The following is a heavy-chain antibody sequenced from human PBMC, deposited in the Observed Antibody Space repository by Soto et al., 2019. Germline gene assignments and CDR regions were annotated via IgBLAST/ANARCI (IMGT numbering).Heavy chain of an antibody. CDR3: ARDPSKGGIAAAGDDY. CDR2: ISYDGSNK. D-gene: IGHD6-13*01. J-gene: IGHJ4*02. V-gene: IGHV3-30-3*01. CDR1: GFTFSSYA. Sequence: GGSLRLSCAVSGFTFSSYAMHWVRQAPGKGLEWVAVISYDGSNKYYADSVKGRFTISRDNSKNTLYLQMNSLRAEDTAVYYCARDPSKGGIAAAGDDYWGQGTLVTVSS.